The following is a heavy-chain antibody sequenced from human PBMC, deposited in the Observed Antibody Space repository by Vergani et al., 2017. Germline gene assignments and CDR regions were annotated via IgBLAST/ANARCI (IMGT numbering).Heavy chain of an antibody. V-gene: IGHV4-4*02. J-gene: IGHJ5*02. Sequence: QVQLQESGPGLVKPSGTLSLTCAVSGGSISSCNWWCWVRQPAGEVLEWIGEIYHSGSTNYNPSSKRRVTISVDKSKNQFSLKLSSVTAADTAVYYCARDGEVGWPHTHHWGQGTLVTVSS. D-gene: IGHD3-10*01. CDR2: IYHSGST. CDR1: GGSISSCNW. CDR3: ARDGEVGWPHTHH.